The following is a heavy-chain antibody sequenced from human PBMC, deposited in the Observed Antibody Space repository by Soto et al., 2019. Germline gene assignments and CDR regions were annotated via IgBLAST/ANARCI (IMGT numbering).Heavy chain of an antibody. J-gene: IGHJ5*02. CDR1: GHSFTSYW. Sequence: PGESLKISCKGSGHSFTSYWIGWVRQMPGKGLEWMGIINPGDSDTRYRPPFQGQVTISVDKSISTAYLQWSSLKASDTAMYYCTIAASGTSWFDPWGQGTLVTVSS. V-gene: IGHV5-51*01. D-gene: IGHD6-13*01. CDR2: INPGDSDT. CDR3: TIAASGTSWFDP.